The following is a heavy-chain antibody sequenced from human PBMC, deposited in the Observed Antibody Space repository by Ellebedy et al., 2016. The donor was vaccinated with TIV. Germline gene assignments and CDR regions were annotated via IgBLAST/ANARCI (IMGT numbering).Heavy chain of an antibody. CDR2: ISTTDGT. J-gene: IGHJ4*02. CDR1: ESTFSSYG. D-gene: IGHD5-24*01. Sequence: GESLKISCEASESTFSSYGMSWVRPAPGKGLEWVSSISTTDGTHYADSVQGRFTISRDNPKNTLYLQMNSLRVEDTAVYYCATQLWNTEFWGQGTLVIVSS. V-gene: IGHV3-23*01. CDR3: ATQLWNTEF.